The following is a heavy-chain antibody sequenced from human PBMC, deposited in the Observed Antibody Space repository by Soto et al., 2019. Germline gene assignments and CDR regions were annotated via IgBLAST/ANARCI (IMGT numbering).Heavy chain of an antibody. CDR2: ISAYNGNT. V-gene: IGHV1-18*01. CDR3: ARDSREYCSGGSCYSAY. CDR1: GYTFTSYG. Sequence: GASVKVSCKASGYTFTSYGISWVRQAPGQGFEWMGWISAYNGNTNYAQKLQGRVTMTTDTSTSTAYMELRSLRSDDTAVYYCARDSREYCSGGSCYSAYWGQGTLVTVSS. J-gene: IGHJ4*02. D-gene: IGHD2-15*01.